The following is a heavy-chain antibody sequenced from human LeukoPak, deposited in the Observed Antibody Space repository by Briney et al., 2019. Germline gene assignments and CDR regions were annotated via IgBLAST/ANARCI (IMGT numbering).Heavy chain of an antibody. CDR3: ARGRGRFDY. CDR2: INDGGST. D-gene: IGHD3-16*01. CDR1: GGSFSGYY. J-gene: IGHJ4*02. V-gene: IGHV4-34*01. Sequence: SETLSLTCAVYGGSFSGYYWSWIRQPPGKGLEWIGEINDGGSTNYNPSLRSRVTTSVDTSKNQFSLKLNSVTAADTAVYYRARGRGRFDYWGQGALVTVSS.